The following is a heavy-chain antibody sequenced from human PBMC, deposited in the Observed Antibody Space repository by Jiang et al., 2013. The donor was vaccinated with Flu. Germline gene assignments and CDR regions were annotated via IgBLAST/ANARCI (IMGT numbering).Heavy chain of an antibody. CDR3: ARHTAVAGDYYYYGMDV. V-gene: IGHV5-10-1*01. D-gene: IGHD6-19*01. Sequence: KGSGYSFTSYWISWVRQMPGKGLEWMGRIDPSDSYTNYSPSFQGHVTISADKSISTAYLQWSSLKASDTAMYYCARHTAVAGDYYYYGMDVWGQGTTVTVSS. CDR2: IDPSDSYT. J-gene: IGHJ6*02. CDR1: GYSFTSYW.